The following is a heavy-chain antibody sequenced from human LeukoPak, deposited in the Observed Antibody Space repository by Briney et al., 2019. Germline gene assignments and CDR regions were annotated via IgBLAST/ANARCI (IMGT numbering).Heavy chain of an antibody. Sequence: PSETLSLTCTVSGGSISSYYWSWIRQPPGKGLEWIGYIYYSGSTNYNPSLKSRVTISVDTSKNQFSLKLSSVTAADTAVHYCARHGAMIVVNDAFDIWGQGTMVTVSS. J-gene: IGHJ3*02. CDR3: ARHGAMIVVNDAFDI. CDR1: GGSISSYY. CDR2: IYYSGST. D-gene: IGHD3-22*01. V-gene: IGHV4-59*08.